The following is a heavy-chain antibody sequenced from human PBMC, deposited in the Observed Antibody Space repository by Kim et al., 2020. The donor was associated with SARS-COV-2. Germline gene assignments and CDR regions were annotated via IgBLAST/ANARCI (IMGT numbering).Heavy chain of an antibody. CDR1: DGSISDYSY. CDR3: ARGWDRAKVLY. CDR2: MSHGEGT. Sequence: SETLSLTCGVYDGSISDYSYWSWIRQSPGKGLEWIGEMSHGEGTIYNPSFRSRVTISRDTSKNQFSLNLKSMTAADTALYYCARGWDRAKVLYWGQATLVTVSS. J-gene: IGHJ4*02. D-gene: IGHD1-26*01. V-gene: IGHV4-34*01.